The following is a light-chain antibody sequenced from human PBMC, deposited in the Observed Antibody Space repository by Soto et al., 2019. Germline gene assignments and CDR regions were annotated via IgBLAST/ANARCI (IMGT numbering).Light chain of an antibody. CDR3: QQTYDMPHT. CDR2: ATS. J-gene: IGKJ2*01. Sequence: DLQMTQSPSSLSASVGDRVTITCRASRSMSNYLNWYQQKPGKAPKLLIYATSKLQSGVPPRFSGSGSGTDFTLIISSLQPEDFATYYCQQTYDMPHTFGQGTKLEIK. V-gene: IGKV1-39*01. CDR1: RSMSNY.